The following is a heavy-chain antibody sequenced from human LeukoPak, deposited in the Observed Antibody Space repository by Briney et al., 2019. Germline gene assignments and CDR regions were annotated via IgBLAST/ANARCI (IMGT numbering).Heavy chain of an antibody. CDR3: AREIKWGAVAL. Sequence: SETLSLTCTVSGGSISSYYWSWIRQPPGKGLEWIGYIYYSGSTNYNPSLKSRVTISADTSKNQFSLKLSSVTAADTAVYYCAREIKWGAVALWGQGTLVTVSS. V-gene: IGHV4-59*01. CDR2: IYYSGST. CDR1: GGSISSYY. D-gene: IGHD6-19*01. J-gene: IGHJ4*02.